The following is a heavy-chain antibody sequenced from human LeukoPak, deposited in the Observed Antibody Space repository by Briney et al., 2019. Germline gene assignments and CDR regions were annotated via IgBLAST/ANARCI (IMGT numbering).Heavy chain of an antibody. CDR2: IKYDGSEK. J-gene: IGHJ4*02. V-gene: IGHV3-7*01. CDR1: GFTFSSYW. CDR3: ARDGVEPGIYFDY. D-gene: IGHD6-13*01. Sequence: GGSLRLSCAASGFTFSSYWMSWVRQAPGKGLEWVADIKYDGSEKYYVDSVRGRFTISRDNARNSMYLQMNSLRAEDTAVYYCARDGVEPGIYFDYWGQGTLVTVSS.